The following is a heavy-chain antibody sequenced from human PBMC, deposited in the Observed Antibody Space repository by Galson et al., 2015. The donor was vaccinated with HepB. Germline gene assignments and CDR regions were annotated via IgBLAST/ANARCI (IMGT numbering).Heavy chain of an antibody. V-gene: IGHV3-64D*06. CDR3: VKDLRIAAAGRGRNGNYFDY. J-gene: IGHJ4*02. CDR2: ISSNGGST. D-gene: IGHD6-13*01. Sequence: GSLRLSCAASGFTFSSYAVHWVRQAPGKGLEYVSAISSNGGSTYYADSVKGRFTISRDNSKNTLYLQMSSLRAEDTAVYYCVKDLRIAAAGRGRNGNYFDYWGQGTLVTVSS. CDR1: GFTFSSYA.